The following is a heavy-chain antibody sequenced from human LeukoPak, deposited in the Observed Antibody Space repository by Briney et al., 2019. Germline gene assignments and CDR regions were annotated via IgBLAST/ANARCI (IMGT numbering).Heavy chain of an antibody. Sequence: PSETLSLTCIVSGAAMTSHHCNWIRQTPGKRLEWIGYIYHRGNTNFITSYSSSLRSRVSMSVDMSKNHFSLSLSSVTAADTATYYCSGGRSSRYSDYWGQGALVTIFS. CDR3: SGGRSSRYSDY. CDR2: IYHRGNT. CDR1: GAAMTSHH. D-gene: IGHD3-9*01. V-gene: IGHV4-59*11. J-gene: IGHJ4*02.